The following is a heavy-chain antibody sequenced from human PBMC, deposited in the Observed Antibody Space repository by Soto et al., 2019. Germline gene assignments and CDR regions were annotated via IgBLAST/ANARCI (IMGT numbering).Heavy chain of an antibody. CDR3: AGYSNSWSKYVKH. D-gene: IGHD6-13*01. CDR1: GGSFSGYC. J-gene: IGHJ1*01. V-gene: IGHV4-34*01. Sequence: VQLQQWGAGLLKPSETLSLTCAVYGGSFSGYCWSWIRQTPGERLEWVGDICHGGGANYNPSLKSRVSLSMDPSKNQFSLKLNSVIAADPAVHYCAGYSNSWSKYVKHWGRGSLVTVSS. CDR2: ICHGGGA.